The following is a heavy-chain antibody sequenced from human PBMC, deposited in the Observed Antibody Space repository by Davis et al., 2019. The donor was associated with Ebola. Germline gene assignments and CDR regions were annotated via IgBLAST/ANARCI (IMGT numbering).Heavy chain of an antibody. CDR1: GFTFSSYS. CDR3: AREHSGNSGYFDV. CDR2: ISSSSSYI. D-gene: IGHD4-23*01. Sequence: PGGSLRLSCAASGFTFSSYSMNWVRQAPGKGLEWVSSISSSSSYIYYADSVKGRFTISRDNAKNSLFLQMNSLRAEDTAVYYCAREHSGNSGYFDVWGRGTLVTVSS. J-gene: IGHJ2*01. V-gene: IGHV3-21*01.